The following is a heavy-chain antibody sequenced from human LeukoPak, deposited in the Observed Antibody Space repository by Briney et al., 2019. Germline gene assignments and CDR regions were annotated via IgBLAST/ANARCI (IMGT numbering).Heavy chain of an antibody. J-gene: IGHJ6*02. CDR3: ARDRRYCSTTSCYAWPYFFGMDV. CDR1: GYSCISYG. Sequence: PGWSLRLSCAASGYSCISYGMHCGRQAPGKGLEWVAVIAHDDINQYYADSVRGRFTISRERSNNTLYLQMDSLTPEDTAVYYCARDRRYCSTTSCYAWPYFFGMDVWGQGTTVTVS. D-gene: IGHD2-2*01. CDR2: IAHDDINQ. V-gene: IGHV3-30*03.